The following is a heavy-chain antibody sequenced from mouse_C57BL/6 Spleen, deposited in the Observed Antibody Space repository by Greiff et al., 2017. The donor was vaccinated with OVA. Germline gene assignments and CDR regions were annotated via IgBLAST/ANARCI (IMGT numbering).Heavy chain of an antibody. CDR1: GYAFSSSW. J-gene: IGHJ1*03. D-gene: IGHD2-1*01. Sequence: QVQLKESGPELVKPGASVNISCKASGYAFSSSWMNWVKQRPGKGLEWIGRIYPGDGDTNYNGKFKGKATLTADKSSSTAYMQLSSLTSEDSAVYFCARDYGNRYFDVWGTGTTVTVSS. V-gene: IGHV1-82*01. CDR3: ARDYGNRYFDV. CDR2: IYPGDGDT.